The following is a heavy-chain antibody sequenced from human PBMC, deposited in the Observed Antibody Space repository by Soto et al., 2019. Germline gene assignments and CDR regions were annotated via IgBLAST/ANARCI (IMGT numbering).Heavy chain of an antibody. V-gene: IGHV4-39*01. D-gene: IGHD2-2*01. CDR1: GGSISSSSYY. CDR2: IYYSGST. CDR3: ARHLRTMYFDY. Sequence: SETLSLTCTVSGGSISSSSYYWGWIRQPPGKGLEWIGSIYYSGSTYYNPSLKSRVTISVDTSKNQFSLKLSSVTAADTAVYYCARHLRTMYFDYWGQGTLVTVSS. J-gene: IGHJ4*02.